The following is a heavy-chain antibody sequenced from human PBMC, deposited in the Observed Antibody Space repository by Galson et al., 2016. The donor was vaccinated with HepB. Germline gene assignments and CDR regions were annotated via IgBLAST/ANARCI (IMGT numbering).Heavy chain of an antibody. D-gene: IGHD6-25*01. V-gene: IGHV3-74*01. J-gene: IGHJ6*02. Sequence: SLRLSCAASGFSINTYWMHWVRQAPGKGLVWVSRINSDGSSTNYADSVKGRFTISRDNAKNTLYLQMNSLRAEDTAVYYCARGRSSAGYYGLDVWGQGTAVTVSS. CDR3: ARGRSSAGYYGLDV. CDR1: GFSINTYW. CDR2: INSDGSST.